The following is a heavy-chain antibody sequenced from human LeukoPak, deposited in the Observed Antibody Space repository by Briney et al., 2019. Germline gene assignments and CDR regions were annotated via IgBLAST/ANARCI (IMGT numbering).Heavy chain of an antibody. CDR2: IKKDGSEK. CDR1: GFTFSSYW. CDR3: ARDLSGVTGYTYGRGTDY. Sequence: GGSLRLSCAASGFTFSSYWMSWVRQAPGKGLEWVANIKKDGSEKYYVDSVKGRFTISRDNAKTSLYLQMNSLRAEDTAVYYCARDLSGVTGYTYGRGTDYWGQGTLVTVSS. J-gene: IGHJ4*02. V-gene: IGHV3-7*01. D-gene: IGHD5-18*01.